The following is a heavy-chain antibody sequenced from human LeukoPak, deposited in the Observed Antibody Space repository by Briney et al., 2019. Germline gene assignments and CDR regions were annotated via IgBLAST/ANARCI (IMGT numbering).Heavy chain of an antibody. J-gene: IGHJ4*02. CDR1: GYTFTSYA. CDR3: ARDAFSSMVRGDELDY. D-gene: IGHD3-10*01. Sequence: ASVKVSCKASGYTFTSYAMHWVRQAPGQRLEWMGWINAGNGNTKYSQKFQGRVTITADKSTSTAYMELSSLRSEDTAVYYCARDAFSSMVRGDELDYWGQGTLVTVSS. V-gene: IGHV1-3*01. CDR2: INAGNGNT.